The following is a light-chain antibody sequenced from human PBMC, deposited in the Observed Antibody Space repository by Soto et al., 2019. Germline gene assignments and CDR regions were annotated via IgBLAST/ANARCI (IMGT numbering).Light chain of an antibody. CDR1: QSVSTY. V-gene: IGKV1-39*01. J-gene: IGKJ2*01. CDR3: QQSYSTPST. Sequence: DIQITHSPSSLSASVGDRVTITCRASQSVSTYLNWYRQKPGMAPKLLIDAASSLRRGVPSRFSGSGSGTDFTLTISSLQPDDFATYYCQQSYSTPSTFGQGTKVDIK. CDR2: AAS.